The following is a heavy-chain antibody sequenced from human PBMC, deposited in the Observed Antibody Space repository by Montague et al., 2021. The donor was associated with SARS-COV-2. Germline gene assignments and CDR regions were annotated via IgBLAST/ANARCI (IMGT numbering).Heavy chain of an antibody. J-gene: IGHJ4*02. Sequence: TLSLTCTVSGGSISIGRYYWNWIRQPAGKGLEWIGRIYTSGSTNYNPSLKSRVSISADTSNNQVSLSLSSVTAADTAVYYCARGGAQYYYDSGIDHWGQGTLVTVSS. CDR1: GGSISIGRYY. V-gene: IGHV4-61*02. D-gene: IGHD3-10*01. CDR2: IYTSGST. CDR3: ARGGAQYYYDSGIDH.